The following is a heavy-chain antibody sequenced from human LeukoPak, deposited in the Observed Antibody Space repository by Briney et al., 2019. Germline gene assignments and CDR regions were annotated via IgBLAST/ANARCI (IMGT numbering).Heavy chain of an antibody. CDR1: GFTVSTNY. Sequence: GGSLRLSCEVSGFTVSTNYMSWVRQAPGKGLGWVSVLHSGGNTYYADSVKGRFTISRDKSKNTLYLQMNSLRAEDTAVYSCARASNAYGYLDFWGQGTLVTVSS. D-gene: IGHD3-16*01. CDR2: LHSGGNT. V-gene: IGHV3-66*01. CDR3: ARASNAYGYLDF. J-gene: IGHJ4*02.